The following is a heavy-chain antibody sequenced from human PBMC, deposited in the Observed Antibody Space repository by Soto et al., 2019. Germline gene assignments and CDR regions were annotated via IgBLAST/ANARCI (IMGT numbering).Heavy chain of an antibody. J-gene: IGHJ4*02. V-gene: IGHV1-8*01. CDR3: ARDLYGSGSYTFDY. D-gene: IGHD3-10*01. Sequence: QVQLVQSGAEVKKPGASVKVSCKASGYTFTSYDINWVRQATGQGLEWMGWMNPNSGNTGYAQKFQGRVTXXRXTSXSTAYMELSSLRSEDTAVYYCARDLYGSGSYTFDYWGQGTLVTVSS. CDR2: MNPNSGNT. CDR1: GYTFTSYD.